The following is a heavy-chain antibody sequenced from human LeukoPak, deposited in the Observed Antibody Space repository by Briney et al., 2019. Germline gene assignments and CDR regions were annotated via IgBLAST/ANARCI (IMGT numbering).Heavy chain of an antibody. CDR3: AKAPRISTGYHALDS. D-gene: IGHD3-9*01. CDR1: GLTFSNYA. CDR2: ISGGSGTI. J-gene: IGHJ4*02. V-gene: IGHV3-23*01. Sequence: GGSLRLSCAASGLTFSNYAMSWVRQAPGKGLEWVSAISGGSGTIYYADSVKGRFTISRDNSKNTLYLQMNSLRAEDTALYYCAKAPRISTGYHALDSWGQGTLVTVSS.